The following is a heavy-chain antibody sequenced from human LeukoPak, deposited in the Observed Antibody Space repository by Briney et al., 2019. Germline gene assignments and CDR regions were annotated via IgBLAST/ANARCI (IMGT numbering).Heavy chain of an antibody. CDR3: AKGSFSHTYYYDSSGYFPGY. CDR1: GFTFSSYA. Sequence: QPGGSLRLSCAASGFTFSSYAMSWVRLAPGKGLEWVSAISGSGGSTYYADSVKGRFTISRDNSKNTLYLQMNSLRAEDTAVYYCAKGSFSHTYYYDSSGYFPGYWGQGTLVTVYS. CDR2: ISGSGGST. V-gene: IGHV3-23*01. D-gene: IGHD3-22*01. J-gene: IGHJ4*02.